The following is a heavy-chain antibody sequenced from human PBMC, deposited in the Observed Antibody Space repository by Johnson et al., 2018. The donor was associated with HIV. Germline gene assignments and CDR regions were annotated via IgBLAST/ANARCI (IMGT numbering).Heavy chain of an antibody. V-gene: IGHV3-20*04. D-gene: IGHD3-22*01. Sequence: VQLVESGGSVIRPGGSLRLSCAASGFTFDDYGMSWVRQAPKKGLEWVSGINWNGGSKGYADSVKGRFTISRDNAKNSLYLQMNSLRAEDTALYYCAKDHDSVLVDYYDSSVDSERDALDIWGQGTMVTVSS. CDR2: INWNGGSK. CDR3: AKDHDSVLVDYYDSSVDSERDALDI. J-gene: IGHJ3*02. CDR1: GFTFDDYG.